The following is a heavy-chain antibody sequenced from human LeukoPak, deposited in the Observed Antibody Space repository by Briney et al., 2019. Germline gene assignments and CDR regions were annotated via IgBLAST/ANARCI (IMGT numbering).Heavy chain of an antibody. CDR3: ARIDGSGILWEFDP. D-gene: IGHD3-10*01. CDR1: GGSISSGGYY. V-gene: IGHV4-30-2*01. J-gene: IGHJ5*02. CDR2: IYHSGST. Sequence: TSETLSLTCTVSGGSISSGGYYWSWIRQPPGKGLEWIGYIYHSGSTYYNPSLKSRVTISVDRSKNQFSLKLSSVTAAGTAVYYCARIDGSGILWEFDPWGQGTLVTVSS.